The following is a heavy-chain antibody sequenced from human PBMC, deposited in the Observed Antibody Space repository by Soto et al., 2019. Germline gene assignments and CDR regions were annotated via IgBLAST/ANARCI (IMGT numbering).Heavy chain of an antibody. D-gene: IGHD6-13*01. Sequence: QAQLQESGPGPVKPSETLSLTCTVSGGSVSGGTHYWSWIRQPPGKGLEWIGYIYNSGSTNYNPSLKSRVTISGDTSQDQFSLKLSSVTAADTAVYYCARGYRTSWYWFDLWGRGTLVTVSS. CDR1: GGSVSGGTHY. CDR3: ARGYRTSWYWFDL. J-gene: IGHJ2*01. V-gene: IGHV4-61*01. CDR2: IYNSGST.